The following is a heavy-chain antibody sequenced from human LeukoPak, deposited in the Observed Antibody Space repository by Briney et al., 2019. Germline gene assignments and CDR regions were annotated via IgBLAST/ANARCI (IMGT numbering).Heavy chain of an antibody. J-gene: IGHJ4*02. Sequence: SETLSLTCAVSGYSISSGYYWGWIRQPPGKGLEWIGYMYHSGSAYYNPSLRSRVTISLDTSQNQFSLKLSSLTAADTAVYYCARSEDSSGWSFDYWGQGTLVTVSS. CDR3: ARSEDSSGWSFDY. CDR2: MYHSGSA. D-gene: IGHD6-19*01. V-gene: IGHV4-38-2*01. CDR1: GYSISSGYY.